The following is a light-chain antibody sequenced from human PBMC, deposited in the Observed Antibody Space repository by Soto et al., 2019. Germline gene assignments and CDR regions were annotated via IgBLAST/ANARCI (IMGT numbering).Light chain of an antibody. CDR2: GAS. CDR1: QSVSSY. J-gene: IGKJ5*01. CDR3: QQYGSSPYT. V-gene: IGKV3-20*01. Sequence: IVLTQSPGTLSLSPGERASLSCGASQSVSSYLAWYQQKPGQAPRLVIYGASNRATGIPDRVSGSGSGTDFTLTISRLEPEDFAVYYCQQYGSSPYTFGQGTRLEIK.